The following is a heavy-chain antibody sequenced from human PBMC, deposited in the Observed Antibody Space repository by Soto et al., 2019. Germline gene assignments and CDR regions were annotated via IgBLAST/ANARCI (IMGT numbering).Heavy chain of an antibody. CDR3: ASFSWELDQHGTFDI. D-gene: IGHD1-26*01. J-gene: IGHJ3*02. CDR2: ITPFNGNT. Sequence: QMQLVQSGAEVKKTGSSVKVSCKVSGYTFTYRYLHWVRQAPGQELEWMGWITPFNGNTNYAQKFQDRVTITRDRSMSTAYMELSSLRSEDIAMYYCASFSWELDQHGTFDIWGQVKMVTVSS. V-gene: IGHV1-45*02. CDR1: GYTFTYRY.